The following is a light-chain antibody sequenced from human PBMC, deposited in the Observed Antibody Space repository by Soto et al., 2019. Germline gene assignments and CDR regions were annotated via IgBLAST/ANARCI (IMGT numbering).Light chain of an antibody. CDR3: QSYDTVLSGPVV. V-gene: IGLV1-40*01. CDR2: GNT. J-gene: IGLJ2*01. CDR1: GSNIGAGFD. Sequence: QLVLTQPPSLSGAPGQNIIISCTGGGSNIGAGFDVHWYQQLPGTAPKLLIYGNTNRPSGVPDRFCGSKSGTSASLVITGLQAEDEADYYCQSYDTVLSGPVVFGGGTKVTVL.